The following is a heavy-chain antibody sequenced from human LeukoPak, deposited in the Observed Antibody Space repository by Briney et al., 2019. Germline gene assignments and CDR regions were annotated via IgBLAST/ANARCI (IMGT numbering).Heavy chain of an antibody. Sequence: PSETLSLTCTVSGGSISSSIHYWGWIRQPPGKGLEWIGTISYSGTTYYNLSLKRRVTISVDTSKNQFSLRLRSVTAADTAVYYCARDRIRGVGGFDPWGQGTLVTVSS. J-gene: IGHJ5*02. V-gene: IGHV4-39*07. CDR3: ARDRIRGVGGFDP. CDR2: ISYSGTT. CDR1: GGSISSSIHY. D-gene: IGHD3-10*01.